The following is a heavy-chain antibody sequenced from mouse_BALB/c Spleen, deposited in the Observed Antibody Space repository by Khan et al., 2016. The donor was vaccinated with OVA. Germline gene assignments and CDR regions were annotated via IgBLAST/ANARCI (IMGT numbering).Heavy chain of an antibody. CDR1: DFNIKDYY. Sequence: VRLQQSGAELVRSGASVKLSCTASDFNIKDYYMHWVKQRPEQGLEWIGWLDPENGDTEYAPKFQGKATMTADTSSNTAYLQLSSLTSEDTAVYYCNAGYFDYWGQGTTLTVSS. CDR2: LDPENGDT. V-gene: IGHV14-4*02. J-gene: IGHJ2*01. CDR3: NAGYFDY.